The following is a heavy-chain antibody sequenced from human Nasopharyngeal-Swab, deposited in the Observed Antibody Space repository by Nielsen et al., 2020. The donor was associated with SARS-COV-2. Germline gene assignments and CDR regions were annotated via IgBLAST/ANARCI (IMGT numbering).Heavy chain of an antibody. Sequence: IRQPPGEGVEWSGYIYYSGSTYYNPSLKSRVTISVDTSKNQFSLKLSSVTAADTAVYYCARDYYDSSGYYGGFDPWGQGTLVTVSS. V-gene: IGHV4-30-4*01. CDR2: IYYSGST. CDR3: ARDYYDSSGYYGGFDP. J-gene: IGHJ5*02. D-gene: IGHD3-22*01.